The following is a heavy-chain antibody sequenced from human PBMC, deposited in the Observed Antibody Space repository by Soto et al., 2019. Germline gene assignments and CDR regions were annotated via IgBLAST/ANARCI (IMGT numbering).Heavy chain of an antibody. V-gene: IGHV3-20*01. CDR2: VNWNGDTT. CDR1: GFRFDDYG. CDR3: ARLREKISSRWDTTNNENYKWFDP. Sequence: AGGSLRLSCAASGFRFDDYGMSWVRQAPGKGLEWVSGVNWNGDTTDYADSVKGRFTISRDNAKDSLYLQMNSLRDEDTAFYHCARLREKISSRWDTTNNENYKWFDPWGQGTLVTVSS. J-gene: IGHJ5*02. D-gene: IGHD6-13*01.